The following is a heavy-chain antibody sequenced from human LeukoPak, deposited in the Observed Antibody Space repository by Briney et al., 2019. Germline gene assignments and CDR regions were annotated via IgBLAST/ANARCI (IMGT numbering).Heavy chain of an antibody. CDR1: GGSFSGYY. V-gene: IGHV4-34*01. CDR3: ARPIRFRYYYYGMDV. Sequence: SETLSLTCAVYGGSFSGYYWSWIRQPPGKGLEWIGEINHSGSTNYNPSLKSRVTISVDTSKNQFSLKLSSVPAADTAVYYCARPIRFRYYYYGMDVWGQGTTVTVSS. CDR2: INHSGST. J-gene: IGHJ6*02. D-gene: IGHD4-17*01.